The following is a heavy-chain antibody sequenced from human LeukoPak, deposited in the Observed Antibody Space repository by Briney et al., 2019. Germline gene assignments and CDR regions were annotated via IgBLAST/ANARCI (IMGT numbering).Heavy chain of an antibody. CDR1: GGSFSGYY. CDR3: ARQGKGATGGAFDI. Sequence: SETLSLTCAVYGGSFSGYYWSWIRQPPGKGLEWIGEINNSGSTNYNPSLKSRVTISVDTSKNQFSLKLSSVTAADTAVYYCARQGKGATGGAFDIWGQGTMVTVSS. J-gene: IGHJ3*02. V-gene: IGHV4-34*01. CDR2: INNSGST. D-gene: IGHD1-26*01.